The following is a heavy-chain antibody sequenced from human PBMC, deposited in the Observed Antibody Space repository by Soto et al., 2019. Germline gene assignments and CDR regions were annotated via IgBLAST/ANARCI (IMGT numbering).Heavy chain of an antibody. CDR1: GFTVSSNY. Sequence: VQLVESGGGLVQPGGSLRLSCAASGFTVSSNYMSWVRQAPGKGLEWVSIIYSGGTTYYADSVKDRFTISRDNSKNTLYLQVNSLRAEDTAVYYCARATTVTTIYDYWGQGTLVTVSS. J-gene: IGHJ4*02. V-gene: IGHV3-66*01. CDR2: IYSGGTT. D-gene: IGHD4-17*01. CDR3: ARATTVTTIYDY.